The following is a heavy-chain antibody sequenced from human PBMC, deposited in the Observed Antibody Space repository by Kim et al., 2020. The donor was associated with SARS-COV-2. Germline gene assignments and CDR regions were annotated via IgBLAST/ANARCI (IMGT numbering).Heavy chain of an antibody. J-gene: IGHJ3*02. Sequence: SETLSLTCTVSGGSISSGGYYWSWIRQHPGKGLEWIGYIYYSGSTYYNPSLKSRVTISVDTSKNQFSLKLSSVTAADTAVYYCARDRFRFGGAGVIYRDYAFDIWGQGTMVTVSS. CDR3: ARDRFRFGGAGVIYRDYAFDI. CDR1: GGSISSGGYY. D-gene: IGHD3-10*01. V-gene: IGHV4-31*03. CDR2: IYYSGST.